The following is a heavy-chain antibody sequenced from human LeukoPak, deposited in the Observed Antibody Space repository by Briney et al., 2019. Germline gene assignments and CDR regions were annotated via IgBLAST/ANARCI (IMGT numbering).Heavy chain of an antibody. Sequence: GGSLRLSCAASGFTFSRHWMHWVRQAPGKGLVWVSRIKGDQSTTNYAASVKGRFTISRDNAKNTLYLQMNSLRAEDTAVYYCAREYNYDLDVWGKGTTVTASS. CDR2: IKGDQSTT. J-gene: IGHJ6*04. CDR3: AREYNYDLDV. CDR1: GFTFSRHW. V-gene: IGHV3-74*01.